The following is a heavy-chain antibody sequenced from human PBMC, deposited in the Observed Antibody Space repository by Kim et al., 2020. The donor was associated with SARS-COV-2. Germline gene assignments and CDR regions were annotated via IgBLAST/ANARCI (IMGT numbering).Heavy chain of an antibody. J-gene: IGHJ4*02. CDR1: GFTFSSYS. CDR3: ARFLTYYDSSGYNDDYFDY. CDR2: ISSSSSYI. Sequence: GGSLRLSCAASGFTFSSYSMNWVRQAPGKGLEWVSSISSSSSYIYYADSVKGRFTISRDNAKNSLYLQMNSLRAEDTAVYYCARFLTYYDSSGYNDDYFDYWGQGTLVTVSS. V-gene: IGHV3-21*01. D-gene: IGHD3-22*01.